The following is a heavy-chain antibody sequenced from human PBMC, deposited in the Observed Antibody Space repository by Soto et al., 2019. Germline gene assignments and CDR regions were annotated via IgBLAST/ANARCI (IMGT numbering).Heavy chain of an antibody. V-gene: IGHV3-73*02. D-gene: IGHD2-21*02. Sequence: EVQLVESGGGLVQPGGSLKLSCAASGFTFSGSAMHWVRQASGKGLEWVGRIRSKANSYATAYAASVKGRFTITRDDSKNTAYLQMNSLNPEDTAVYYCTRRCGGDCYLEDAFDIWGQGTMVTVSS. CDR2: IRSKANSYAT. CDR3: TRRCGGDCYLEDAFDI. J-gene: IGHJ3*02. CDR1: GFTFSGSA.